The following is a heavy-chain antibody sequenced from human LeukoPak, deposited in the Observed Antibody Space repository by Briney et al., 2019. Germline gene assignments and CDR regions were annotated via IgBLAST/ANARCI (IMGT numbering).Heavy chain of an antibody. J-gene: IGHJ4*02. CDR2: IKQDGSEK. CDR1: GFTFSNYW. V-gene: IGHV3-7*01. CDR3: ARDVHYVWGSYRSRFDY. D-gene: IGHD3-16*02. Sequence: RSGGSLRLSCAASGFTFSNYWMSWVRQAPGKGLEWVANIKQDGSEKDYVDSVKGRFTISRDNAKNSLYLQMNSLRAEDTAVYYCARDVHYVWGSYRSRFDYWGQGTLVTVSS.